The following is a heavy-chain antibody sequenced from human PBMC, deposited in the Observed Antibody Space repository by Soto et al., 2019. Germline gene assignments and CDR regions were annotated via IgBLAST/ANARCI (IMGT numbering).Heavy chain of an antibody. CDR3: AAEERWLQLRYYYYGMDV. V-gene: IGHV1-58*01. Sequence: ASVKVSCKAGGFGFTSSAVQWVRQARGQRLEWIGWIVVGSGNTNYAQKFQERVTITRDMSTSTAYMELSSLRSEDTAVYYCAAEERWLQLRYYYYGMDVWGQGTTVTVSS. D-gene: IGHD5-12*01. CDR2: IVVGSGNT. J-gene: IGHJ6*02. CDR1: GFGFTSSA.